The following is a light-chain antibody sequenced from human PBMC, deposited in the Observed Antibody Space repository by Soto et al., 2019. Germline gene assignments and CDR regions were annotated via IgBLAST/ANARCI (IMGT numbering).Light chain of an antibody. CDR1: QSISTW. Sequence: DIQMTQSAATVCAYVGDRVTITCRAGQSISTWLAWYQQKPGIAPKLLIYKASALESGVPSRFSGSGSGTEFALTISSLQPDDFATYYCQQYNSYSYTFGQGTKVAI. CDR2: KAS. CDR3: QQYNSYSYT. J-gene: IGKJ2*01. V-gene: IGKV1-5*03.